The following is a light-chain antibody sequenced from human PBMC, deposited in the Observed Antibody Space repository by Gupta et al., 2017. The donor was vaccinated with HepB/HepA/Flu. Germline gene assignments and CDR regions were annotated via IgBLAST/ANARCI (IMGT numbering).Light chain of an antibody. CDR1: SSNIGAGYD. V-gene: IGLV1-40*01. CDR2: GNS. Sequence: QSVLTQPPSVSEAPGQSVTISCTGCSSNIGAGYDVHWYQQLPGTAPKLLIYGNSNRPSGVPDRFSGSKSGTSASLAITGLQAEDEADYYCQSYDSSLSGSVFGGGTKLTVL. J-gene: IGLJ3*02. CDR3: QSYDSSLSGSV.